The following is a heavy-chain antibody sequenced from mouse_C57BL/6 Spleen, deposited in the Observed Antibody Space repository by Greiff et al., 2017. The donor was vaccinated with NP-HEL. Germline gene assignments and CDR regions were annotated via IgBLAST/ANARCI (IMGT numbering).Heavy chain of an antibody. J-gene: IGHJ2*01. CDR1: GYSFTGYY. D-gene: IGHD4-1*01. CDR2: INPSTGGT. CDR3: ARSRITGTVY. Sequence: VQLKESGPELVKPGASVKISCKASGYSFTGYYMNWVKQSPEKSLEWIGEINPSTGGTTYNQKFKAKATLTVDKSSSTAYMQLKSLTSEDSAVYYCARSRITGTVYWGQGTTLTVSS. V-gene: IGHV1-42*01.